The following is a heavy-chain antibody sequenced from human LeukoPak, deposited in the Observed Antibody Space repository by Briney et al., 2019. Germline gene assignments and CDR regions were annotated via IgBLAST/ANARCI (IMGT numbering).Heavy chain of an antibody. Sequence: SETLSLTCTVSGGSISSYYWSWIRQPPGKGLEWIGYIYYSGRTNYNPSLKSRVTISVDTSKNQFSLKLSSVTAADTAVYYCARDRDDFWRGPSAYFDYWGQGTLVTVSS. CDR2: IYYSGRT. CDR1: GGSISSYY. V-gene: IGHV4-59*01. J-gene: IGHJ4*02. CDR3: ARDRDDFWRGPSAYFDY. D-gene: IGHD3-3*01.